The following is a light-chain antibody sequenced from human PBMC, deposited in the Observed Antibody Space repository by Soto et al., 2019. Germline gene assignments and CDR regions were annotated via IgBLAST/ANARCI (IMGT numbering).Light chain of an antibody. V-gene: IGLV2-18*02. Sequence: QSALTQPPSVSGSPGQSVTISCTGTSSDVGSYNRVSWYQQPPGTAPKLMIYEVSNRPSGVPDRFSGSKSGNTASLTISGLRAEDEADYYCSSYTSSSTLNVVFGGGTKLTVL. CDR1: SSDVGSYNR. CDR3: SSYTSSSTLNVV. J-gene: IGLJ2*01. CDR2: EVS.